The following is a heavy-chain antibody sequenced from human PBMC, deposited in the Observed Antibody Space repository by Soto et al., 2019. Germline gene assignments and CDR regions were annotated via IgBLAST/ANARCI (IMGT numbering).Heavy chain of an antibody. V-gene: IGHV1-18*01. D-gene: IGHD2-15*01. CDR1: GYTFTKFG. CDR3: ARLLKVGDVTENWFDP. Sequence: QVRLVQSGAEVKKPGASVKVSCKSSGYTFTKFGISWVRQAPGQGLEWVGWNSAYNDNTNYAQKLKDRATMTSDTSTITAYMELRSLRSGDTAVYYCARLLKVGDVTENWFDPWGQGTLVTVSS. J-gene: IGHJ5*02. CDR2: NSAYNDNT.